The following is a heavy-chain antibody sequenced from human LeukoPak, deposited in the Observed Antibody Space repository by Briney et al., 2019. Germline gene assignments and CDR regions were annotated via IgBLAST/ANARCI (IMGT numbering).Heavy chain of an antibody. V-gene: IGHV4-39*07. CDR2: IYYSGTT. CDR3: ARIGCGGGSCYSQRGAFDI. CDR1: GGSISGSSYY. J-gene: IGHJ3*02. D-gene: IGHD2-15*01. Sequence: PSETLSLTCTVSGGSISGSSYYWAWIRQPPRKGLEWIGSIYYSGTTYYNPSLESRVTISVDTSKNQFSLKVTSVTAADTALYYCARIGCGGGSCYSQRGAFDIWGQRTMVTVSS.